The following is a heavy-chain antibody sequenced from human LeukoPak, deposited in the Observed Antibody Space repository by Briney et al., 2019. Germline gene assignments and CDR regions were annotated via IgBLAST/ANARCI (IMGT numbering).Heavy chain of an antibody. V-gene: IGHV3-43D*03. CDR1: GFTFDDYG. CDR2: ISWDGGST. J-gene: IGHJ4*02. CDR3: AKELAYYGSGSYSYFDY. D-gene: IGHD3-10*01. Sequence: GGSLRLSCAASGFTFDDYGMSWVRQAPGKGLEWVSLISWDGGSTYYADSVKGRFTISRDNSKNSLYLQMNSLRAEDTALYYCAKELAYYGSGSYSYFDYWSQGTLVTVSS.